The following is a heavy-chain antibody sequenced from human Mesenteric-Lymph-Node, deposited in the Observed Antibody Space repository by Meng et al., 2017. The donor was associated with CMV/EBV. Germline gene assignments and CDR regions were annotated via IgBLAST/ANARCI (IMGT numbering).Heavy chain of an antibody. J-gene: IGHJ4*02. Sequence: KTYGYTFTGYYLHWVRQATGQGLEYMGWINGDSGGTDYAQNFQGRVTMTRDISIRTAYMELRRLTSDDTAVYYCARDQYFASGTPPDFWGQGTLVTVSS. D-gene: IGHD3-10*01. CDR2: INGDSGGT. V-gene: IGHV1-2*02. CDR3: ARDQYFASGTPPDF. CDR1: GYTFTGYY.